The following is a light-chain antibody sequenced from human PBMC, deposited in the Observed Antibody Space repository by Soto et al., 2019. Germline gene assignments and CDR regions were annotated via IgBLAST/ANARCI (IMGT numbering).Light chain of an antibody. Sequence: QSVLTQPPSVSGTPGLRVNIACSGGISNIGKDTVNWYQRLPGTAPKLLMFNDDKRPSGVPDRFSGSRSGTSASLDISGLQSDDEAVYFCSTWDDSLNGWVFGGGTKLTVL. J-gene: IGLJ3*02. CDR2: NDD. CDR1: ISNIGKDT. CDR3: STWDDSLNGWV. V-gene: IGLV1-44*01.